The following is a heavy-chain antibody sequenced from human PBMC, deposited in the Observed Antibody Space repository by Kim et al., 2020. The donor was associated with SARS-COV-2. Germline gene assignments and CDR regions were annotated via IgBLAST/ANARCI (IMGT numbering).Heavy chain of an antibody. CDR3: ARHPRGRDVPAAPLTRRLGLNP. Sequence: SETLSLTCTVSGGSISSSSYYWGWIRQPPGKGLEWIGSIYYSGSTYYNPSLKSRVTISVDTSKNQFSLKLSSVTAADTAVYYCARHPRGRDVPAAPLTRRLGLNPWGQGTLVTVSS. CDR1: GGSISSSSYY. V-gene: IGHV4-39*01. CDR2: IYYSGST. D-gene: IGHD2-2*01. J-gene: IGHJ5*02.